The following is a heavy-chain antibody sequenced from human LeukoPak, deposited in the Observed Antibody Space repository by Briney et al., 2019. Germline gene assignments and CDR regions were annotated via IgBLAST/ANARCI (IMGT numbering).Heavy chain of an antibody. Sequence: SETLSLTCTVSGYSISSGYYWSWIRQPPGKGLEWIGYIYYSGSTNYNPSLKSRVTISVDTSKNQFSLKLSSVTAADTAVYYCASLVAATPYYYYGMDVWGQGTTVTVSS. J-gene: IGHJ6*02. D-gene: IGHD2-15*01. CDR3: ASLVAATPYYYYGMDV. CDR1: GYSISSGYY. V-gene: IGHV4-61*01. CDR2: IYYSGST.